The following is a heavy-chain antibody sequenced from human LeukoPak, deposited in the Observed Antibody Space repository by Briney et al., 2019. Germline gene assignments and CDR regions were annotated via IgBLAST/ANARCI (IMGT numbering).Heavy chain of an antibody. CDR3: ARSVAVADPPYYYYGMDV. CDR1: GFTFSNYG. D-gene: IGHD6-19*01. J-gene: IGHJ6*02. Sequence: GGSLRLSCAASGFTFSNYGLHWVRQAPGKGLEWVAYIRYDGSKKYYADSVKGRFTISRDNSKNTLYLQMNSLRAEDTAVYYCARSVAVADPPYYYYGMDVWGQGTTVTVSS. CDR2: IRYDGSKK. V-gene: IGHV3-30*02.